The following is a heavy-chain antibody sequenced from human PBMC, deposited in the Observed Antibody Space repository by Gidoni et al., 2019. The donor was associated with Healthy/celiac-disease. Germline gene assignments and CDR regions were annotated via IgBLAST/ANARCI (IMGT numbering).Heavy chain of an antibody. V-gene: IGHV4-61*01. Sequence: QVQLQESGPGLVKPSETLSLTCTVSGGSVSSGSYYWSWIRQPPGKGLEWIGYIYYSGSTNYNPSLKSRVTISVDTSKNQFSLKLSSVTAADTAVYYCARDYNAPRGYSYGHDYYYYGMDVWGQGTTVTVSS. CDR3: ARDYNAPRGYSYGHDYYYYGMDV. CDR1: GGSVSSGSYY. J-gene: IGHJ6*02. CDR2: IYYSGST. D-gene: IGHD5-18*01.